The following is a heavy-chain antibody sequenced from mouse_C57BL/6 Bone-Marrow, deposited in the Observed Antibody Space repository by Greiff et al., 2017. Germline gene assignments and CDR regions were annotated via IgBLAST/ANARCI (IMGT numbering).Heavy chain of an antibody. CDR3: ARSITTVVDFDY. V-gene: IGHV1-53*01. CDR2: INPSNGGT. CDR1: GYTFTSYW. J-gene: IGHJ2*01. Sequence: VQLQQPGTELVKPGASVKLSCKASGYTFTSYWMHWVKQRPGQGLEWIGNINPSNGGTNYNEKFKSKATLTVDKSSSTAYMQRSSLTSEDSAVYYCARSITTVVDFDYWGQGTTLTVSS. D-gene: IGHD1-1*01.